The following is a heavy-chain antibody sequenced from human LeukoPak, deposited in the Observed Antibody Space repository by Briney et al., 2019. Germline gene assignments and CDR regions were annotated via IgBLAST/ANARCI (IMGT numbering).Heavy chain of an antibody. J-gene: IGHJ6*02. Sequence: PSQTLSLTCTVSGVPISSYYWSWLRQPPGKGLEWIGYIYYSGSTNCNPSLKSRVTISVDTSKNQFSLKLSSVTAADTAVYYCARGGNGYDKYYYYGMDVWGQGTTVTVSS. D-gene: IGHD5-12*01. CDR3: ARGGNGYDKYYYYGMDV. CDR1: GVPISSYY. CDR2: IYYSGST. V-gene: IGHV4-59*01.